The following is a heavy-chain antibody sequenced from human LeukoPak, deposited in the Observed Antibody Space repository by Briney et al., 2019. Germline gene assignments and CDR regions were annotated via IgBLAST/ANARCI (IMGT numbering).Heavy chain of an antibody. CDR2: IIPIFGTA. J-gene: IGHJ5*02. CDR1: GGTFSSYA. Sequence: ASVKVSCKASGGTFSSYAISWVRQAPGQGLEWMGGIIPIFGTANYAQKFQGRVTITADESTSTAYMELSSLRSEDTAVYYCARGDGYCSSTSCLNWFDPWGQGTLVTVSS. D-gene: IGHD2-2*01. V-gene: IGHV1-69*13. CDR3: ARGDGYCSSTSCLNWFDP.